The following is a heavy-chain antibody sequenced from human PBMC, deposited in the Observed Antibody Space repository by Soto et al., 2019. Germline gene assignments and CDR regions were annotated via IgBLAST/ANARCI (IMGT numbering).Heavy chain of an antibody. Sequence: VASVKVSCKASGYTFTGYYMHWVRQAPGQGLEWMGWINPNSGGTNYAQKFQGRVTMTRDTSISTAYMELSRLRSDDTAVYYCARGVEIAAAYYFDYWGQGTLVTVSS. V-gene: IGHV1-2*02. CDR1: GYTFTGYY. CDR3: ARGVEIAAAYYFDY. D-gene: IGHD6-6*01. J-gene: IGHJ4*02. CDR2: INPNSGGT.